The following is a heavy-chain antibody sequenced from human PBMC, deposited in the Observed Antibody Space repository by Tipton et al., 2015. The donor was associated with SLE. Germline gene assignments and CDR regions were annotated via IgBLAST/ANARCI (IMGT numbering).Heavy chain of an antibody. CDR2: IYHSGST. Sequence: TLSLTCAVSGYSISSGYYWGWIRQFPGMGLEWIGSIYHSGSTNYNPSLKTRVTISVDTSKNQFSLKLSSVTAADTAVYYCARAVGGNWFDPWGQGTLVTVSS. CDR3: ARAVGGNWFDP. D-gene: IGHD6-19*01. CDR1: GYSISSGYY. V-gene: IGHV4-38-2*01. J-gene: IGHJ5*02.